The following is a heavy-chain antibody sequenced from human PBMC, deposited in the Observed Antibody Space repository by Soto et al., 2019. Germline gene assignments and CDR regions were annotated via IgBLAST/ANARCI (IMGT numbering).Heavy chain of an antibody. CDR3: ARDHRLDYDGSGSRGHYGMDV. J-gene: IGHJ6*02. V-gene: IGHV3-21*01. Sequence: EVQLVESGGGLVKPGGSLRLSCAASGFTFSSYSMNWVRQAPGKGLEWVSSISSSSSYIYYADSVKGRFTISRDNAKNSLYLQMNSLRAEDTAVYYCARDHRLDYDGSGSRGHYGMDVWGQGTTVTVSS. CDR2: ISSSSSYI. D-gene: IGHD3-10*01. CDR1: GFTFSSYS.